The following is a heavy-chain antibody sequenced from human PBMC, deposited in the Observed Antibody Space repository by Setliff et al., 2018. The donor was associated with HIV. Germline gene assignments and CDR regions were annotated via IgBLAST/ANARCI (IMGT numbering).Heavy chain of an antibody. CDR2: ISGSGGST. CDR1: GFTSRTYV. V-gene: IGHV3-23*01. D-gene: IGHD6-13*01. J-gene: IGHJ4*01. Sequence: GGSLRLSCAASGFTSRTYVMSWVRQAPGKGLEWVSGISGSGGSTYYADSVKGRFTISRDNSKNTLYLQMNSLGVDDTALYYCARARSRQLVSTAPPYHFDYWGRGTLVTVSS. CDR3: ARARSRQLVSTAPPYHFDY.